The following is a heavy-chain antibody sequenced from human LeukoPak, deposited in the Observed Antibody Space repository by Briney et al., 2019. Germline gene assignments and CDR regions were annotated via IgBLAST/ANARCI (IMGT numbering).Heavy chain of an antibody. D-gene: IGHD2-2*01. V-gene: IGHV3-9*01. CDR2: ISWNSGSI. J-gene: IGHJ1*01. Sequence: GRSLSLSCAASGFTFDDYAMHWVRQAPGKGLEWVSGISWNSGSIGYADSVKGRFTISRDNAKNSLYLQMNSLRAEDTALYYCAKASGPDIVVVPAAKDRPAEYFQHWGQGTLVTVSS. CDR1: GFTFDDYA. CDR3: AKASGPDIVVVPAAKDRPAEYFQH.